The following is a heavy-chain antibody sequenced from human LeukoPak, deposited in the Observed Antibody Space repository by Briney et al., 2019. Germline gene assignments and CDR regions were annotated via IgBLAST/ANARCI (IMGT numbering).Heavy chain of an antibody. J-gene: IGHJ4*02. D-gene: IGHD2-2*01. V-gene: IGHV4-34*01. CDR3: RCTSHRDYFDY. Sequence: SETLSLTCAVYSGSFNNHHWTWIRQPPGKGLEWIGEVNYSGITTYNPSLKSRVVISVDTSRSQFSLKLTSVTAADTAVYYCRCTSHRDYFDYWGQGTLVTVSS. CDR2: VNYSGIT. CDR1: SGSFNNHH.